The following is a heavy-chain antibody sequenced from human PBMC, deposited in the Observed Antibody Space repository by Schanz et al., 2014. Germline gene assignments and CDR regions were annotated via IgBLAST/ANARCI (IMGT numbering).Heavy chain of an antibody. J-gene: IGHJ4*02. V-gene: IGHV3-21*04. CDR2: ISSSGSYI. Sequence: EVQLVESGGGLVQPGGSLRLSCAASGFTFSSYAMSWVRQAPGKGLEWVSSISSSGSYIHYADSVKGRFTISRDNAKNSLYLQMNSLKTEDTAMYYCARRASCSRIGCPFDSWGQGTLVTVSS. CDR3: ARRASCSRIGCPFDS. D-gene: IGHD2-2*01. CDR1: GFTFSSYA.